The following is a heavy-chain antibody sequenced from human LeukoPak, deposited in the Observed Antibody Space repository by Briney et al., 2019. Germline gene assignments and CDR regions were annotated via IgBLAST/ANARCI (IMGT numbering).Heavy chain of an antibody. CDR3: ASCSGSPQAFDY. CDR2: MYYSGST. V-gene: IGHV4-39*07. J-gene: IGHJ4*02. Sequence: SETLSLTCTVSGGSISSSSYYWGWIRQPPGKGLEWIGSMYYSGSTYYNPSLKSRVTISVDTSKNQFSLKLSSVTAADTAVYYCASCSGSPQAFDYWGQGTLVTVSS. CDR1: GGSISSSSYY. D-gene: IGHD3-10*02.